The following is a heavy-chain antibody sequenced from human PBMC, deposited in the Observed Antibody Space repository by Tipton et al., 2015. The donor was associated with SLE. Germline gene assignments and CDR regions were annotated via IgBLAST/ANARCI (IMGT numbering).Heavy chain of an antibody. D-gene: IGHD6-6*01. V-gene: IGHV4-61*02. CDR1: GGSISSGSYY. J-gene: IGHJ4*02. CDR3: ARGLIAARFDY. CDR2: IYTSGST. Sequence: TLSLTCTVSGGSISSGSYYWSWIRQPAGKGLEWIGRIYTSGSTNYNPSLKSRVTISVDTSKNQFSLKLSSVTAADTAVYYCARGLIAARFDYWGQGTLATVSS.